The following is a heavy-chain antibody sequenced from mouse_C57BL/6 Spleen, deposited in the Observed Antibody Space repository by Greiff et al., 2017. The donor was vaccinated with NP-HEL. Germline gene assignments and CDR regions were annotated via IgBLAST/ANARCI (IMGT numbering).Heavy chain of an antibody. CDR3: GSYPYYDGSSYEGD. Sequence: VQLQQPGAELVKPGASVKLSCKASGYTFTSYWMHWVKQRPGQGLEWIGMIHPNSGSTNYNEKFKSKATLTVDKSSSTAYMQLSSLTSEDSAVYYCGSYPYYDGSSYEGDWGQGTTLTVSS. CDR1: GYTFTSYW. J-gene: IGHJ2*01. V-gene: IGHV1-64*01. CDR2: IHPNSGST. D-gene: IGHD1-1*01.